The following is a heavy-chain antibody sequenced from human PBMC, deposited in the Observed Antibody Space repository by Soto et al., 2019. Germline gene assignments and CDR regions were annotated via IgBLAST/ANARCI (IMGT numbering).Heavy chain of an antibody. CDR1: GGSISSSNW. CDR2: IYHSGST. V-gene: IGHV4-4*02. CDR3: ARVQRTVAGIVRPLDY. J-gene: IGHJ4*02. D-gene: IGHD6-19*01. Sequence: PWETLSLTCAVSGGSISSSNWWSWVRQPPGKGLEWIGEIYHSGSTNYNPSLKSRVTISVDKSKNQFSLKLSSETAADTAVYYCARVQRTVAGIVRPLDYWGQGTLVTVSS.